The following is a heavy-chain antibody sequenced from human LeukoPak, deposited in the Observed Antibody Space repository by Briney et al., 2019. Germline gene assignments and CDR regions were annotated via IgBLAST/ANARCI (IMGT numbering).Heavy chain of an antibody. CDR2: ISYDGSNK. CDR1: GFTFSSYG. D-gene: IGHD3-16*01. Sequence: GRSLRLSCAASGFTFSSYGMHWVRPAPGKGLEWVAVISYDGSNKYYADSVKGRFTISRDNSKNTLYLQMNSLRAEDTAVYYCAKDLRDYGDYFDYWGQGTLVTVSS. J-gene: IGHJ4*02. CDR3: AKDLRDYGDYFDY. V-gene: IGHV3-30*18.